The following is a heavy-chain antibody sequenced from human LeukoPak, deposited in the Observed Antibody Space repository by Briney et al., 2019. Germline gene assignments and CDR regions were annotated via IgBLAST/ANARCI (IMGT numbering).Heavy chain of an antibody. CDR3: ARRGGRGGLAYAFDY. CDR1: GYTFTGYY. D-gene: IGHD2-21*01. V-gene: IGHV1-2*02. Sequence: ASVKVSCKASGYTFTGYYMHWVRQAPGQGLEWMGWINPNSGGTNYAQKFQGRVTMTRDTSISTAYMELSRLRSDDTAVYYCARRGGRGGLAYAFDYWGQGTLVTVSS. CDR2: INPNSGGT. J-gene: IGHJ4*02.